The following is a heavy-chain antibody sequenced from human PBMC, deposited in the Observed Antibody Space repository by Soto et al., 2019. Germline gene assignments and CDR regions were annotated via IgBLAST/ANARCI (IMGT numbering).Heavy chain of an antibody. Sequence: GGSLRLSCTASGFIFRGYWVYLVRQAPGKGLEWVANIKQDGSEKYYVDSVKGRFTISRDNAKNSLYLQMNSLRVEDTALYYCARDAPGGFYNYWGQGTLVTVSS. J-gene: IGHJ4*01. D-gene: IGHD2-2*02. V-gene: IGHV3-7*01. CDR3: ARDAPGGFYNY. CDR2: IKQDGSEK. CDR1: GFIFRGYW.